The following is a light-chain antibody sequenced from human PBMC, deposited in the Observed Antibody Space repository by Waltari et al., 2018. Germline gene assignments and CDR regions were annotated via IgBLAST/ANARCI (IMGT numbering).Light chain of an antibody. J-gene: IGLJ3*02. CDR2: RSG. CDR1: NSNLGSNP. V-gene: IGLV1-47*01. CDR3: AAWDNSLSAWV. Sequence: QSVLTQPPSASGTPGQRVTISCFGSNSNLGSNPVYWYQHLPGTAPQVLIYRSGHRPSGVPDRFSGSKSGTSASLAMGGLRSDDEADYYCAAWDNSLSAWVFGGGTKLTVL.